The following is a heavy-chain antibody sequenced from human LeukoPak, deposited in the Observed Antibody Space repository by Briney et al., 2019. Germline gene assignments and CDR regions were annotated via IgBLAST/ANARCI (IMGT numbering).Heavy chain of an antibody. D-gene: IGHD6-13*01. CDR1: GFTFSSYA. V-gene: IGHV3-23*01. CDR3: ARGSRSQHTYYFDY. Sequence: GGSLRLSCAASGFTFSSYAMSWVRQAPGKGLEWVSAISGSGGSTYYADSVRGRFTISGDNAKNTLYLQMNSLRAEDTAVYYCARGSRSQHTYYFDYWGRGTLVTVSS. CDR2: ISGSGGST. J-gene: IGHJ4*02.